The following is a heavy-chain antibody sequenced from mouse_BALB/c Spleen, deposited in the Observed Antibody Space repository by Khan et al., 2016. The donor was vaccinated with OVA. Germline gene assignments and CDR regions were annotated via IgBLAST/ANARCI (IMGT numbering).Heavy chain of an antibody. J-gene: IGHJ2*01. CDR2: ISTDSVNT. V-gene: IGHV1S137*01. CDR1: GYTFTGYS. Sequence: VQLVESGPELVRPGVSVKISCKGSGYTFTGYSMHWVKQSHAKSLEWIGVISTDSVNTNYNQKFKGKATLTVDKSSSTAYMELARMTSEDSAIYYCAIRDYFDYWGQGTTLTVSS. CDR3: AIRDYFDY.